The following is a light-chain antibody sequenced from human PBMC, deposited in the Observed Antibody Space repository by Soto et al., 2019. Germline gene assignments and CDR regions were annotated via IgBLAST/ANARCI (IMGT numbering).Light chain of an antibody. CDR2: WAS. Sequence: DIVMTQSPDSLAVSLGERATINCKSSQSVLYSSNNKNYLTWYQQKPGQPPKLLIYWASTRESGVPDRFSGSGSGTDFTLTISSLQAEDVAVYYCQQHYSTPPTFGGGTKVDI. CDR3: QQHYSTPPT. V-gene: IGKV4-1*01. J-gene: IGKJ4*01. CDR1: QSVLYSSNNKNY.